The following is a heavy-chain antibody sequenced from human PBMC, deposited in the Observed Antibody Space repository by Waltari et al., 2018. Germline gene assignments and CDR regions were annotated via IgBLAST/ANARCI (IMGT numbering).Heavy chain of an antibody. J-gene: IGHJ4*02. V-gene: IGHV3-48*01. CDR3: ANHRIAAADTEEI. CDR1: GFTFSSYS. Sequence: EVQLVESGGGLVQPGGSLRLSCAASGFTFSSYSMTWVRQAPGKGLEWVSYISSSSSTIYYADSVKGRFTISRDNAKNSLYLQMNSLRAEDTAVYYCANHRIAAADTEEIWGQGTLVTVSS. D-gene: IGHD6-13*01. CDR2: ISSSSSTI.